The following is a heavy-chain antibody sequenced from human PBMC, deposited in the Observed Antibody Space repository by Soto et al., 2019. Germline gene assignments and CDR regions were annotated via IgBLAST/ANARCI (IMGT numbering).Heavy chain of an antibody. V-gene: IGHV3-23*01. CDR3: VRKYPGTRPFDY. J-gene: IGHJ4*01. CDR1: GFTLNSYA. CDR2: IGTDSNT. Sequence: PGGSLRLSCAASGFTLNSYAMNWVRQVPGKGLAWVSAIGTDSNTYYADSVKGRFTISRDNSRTTLYLQMNSLRADDTALYYCVRKYPGTRPFDYWGQGTLVTVSS. D-gene: IGHD6-6*01.